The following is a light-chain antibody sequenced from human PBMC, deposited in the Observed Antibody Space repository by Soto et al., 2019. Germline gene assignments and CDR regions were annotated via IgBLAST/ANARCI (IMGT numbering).Light chain of an antibody. Sequence: DIQMTQSPSTLSASVGDRVTITCRASQSIDSWLAWYQQKPGRAPKLLLYEVSSLQSGDPPSFSGSGSGTEFTLTTTGLQPGDVATYYCLQYNSYPWTFGQGTKVEIK. J-gene: IGKJ1*01. CDR3: LQYNSYPWT. CDR2: EVS. CDR1: QSIDSW. V-gene: IGKV1-5*01.